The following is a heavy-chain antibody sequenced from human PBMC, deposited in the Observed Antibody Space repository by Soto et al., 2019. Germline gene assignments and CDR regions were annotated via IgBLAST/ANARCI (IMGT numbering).Heavy chain of an antibody. Sequence: GASLKVSCKASGYTFTSYDINWVRQATGQGLEWMGWMNPNSGNTGYAQKFQGRVTMTRNTSISTAYMELSSLRSEDTAVYYCARARTTVTPRRSYYFDYWGQGTLVTVSS. CDR2: MNPNSGNT. V-gene: IGHV1-8*01. D-gene: IGHD4-17*01. CDR1: GYTFTSYD. J-gene: IGHJ4*02. CDR3: ARARTTVTPRRSYYFDY.